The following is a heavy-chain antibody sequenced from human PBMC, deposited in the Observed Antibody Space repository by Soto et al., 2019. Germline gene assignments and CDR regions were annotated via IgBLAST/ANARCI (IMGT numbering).Heavy chain of an antibody. CDR2: IRNKLNTYAT. CDR1: GFTFTDSA. V-gene: IGHV3-73*02. J-gene: IGHJ4*02. CDR3: SRRRDLTATDPLDY. Sequence: EVQLVESGGGLVQPGGSLKLSCAASGFTFTDSAIHCFRQASGKGPEWVGRIRNKLNTYATAYAASVKGRFTISRDDATGTTYRQMNSLTTEDTAVYYCSRRRDLTATDPLDYLGQGTLVTVAS. D-gene: IGHD5-18*01.